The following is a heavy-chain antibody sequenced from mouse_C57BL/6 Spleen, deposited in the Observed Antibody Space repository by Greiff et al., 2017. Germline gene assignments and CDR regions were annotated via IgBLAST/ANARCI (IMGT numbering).Heavy chain of an antibody. D-gene: IGHD2-1*01. CDR2: ISDGGSYT. Sequence: EVQLVESGGGLVKPGGSLKLSCAASGFTFSSYAMSWVRQTPEKRLEWVATISDGGSYTYYPDNVKGRFTISRDNAKNNLYLQMSHLKSEDTAMYYCAREGDYYVDYWGQGTTLTVSS. CDR3: AREGDYYVDY. V-gene: IGHV5-4*01. J-gene: IGHJ2*01. CDR1: GFTFSSYA.